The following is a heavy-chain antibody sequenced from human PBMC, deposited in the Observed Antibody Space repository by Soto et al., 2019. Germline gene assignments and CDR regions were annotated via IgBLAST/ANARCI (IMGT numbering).Heavy chain of an antibody. V-gene: IGHV3-30*18. D-gene: IGHD6-13*01. CDR3: AKDRRDGAATGYFDY. J-gene: IGHJ4*02. Sequence: QVQLVESGGGVVQPGRSLRLSCAASGFTFSSYAMHWVRQAPGKGLEWVAVISYDGNNKYYADSVKGRFTISRDNSKNTLDLQMNSLRAEDTAVYYCAKDRRDGAATGYFDYWGQGTLVTVSS. CDR2: ISYDGNNK. CDR1: GFTFSSYA.